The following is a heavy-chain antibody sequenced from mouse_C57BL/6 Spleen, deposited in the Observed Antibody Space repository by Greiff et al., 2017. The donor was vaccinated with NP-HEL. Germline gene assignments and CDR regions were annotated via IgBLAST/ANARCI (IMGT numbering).Heavy chain of an antibody. CDR2: IYPGDGDT. D-gene: IGHD1-1*01. CDR1: GYAFSSYW. Sequence: QVHVKQSGAELVKPGASVKISCKASGYAFSSYWMNWVKQRPGKGLEWIGQIYPGDGDTNYNGKFKGKATLTADKSSSTAYMQLSSLTSEDSAVYFCARREITTVVAPFDYWGQGTTLTVSS. J-gene: IGHJ2*01. V-gene: IGHV1-80*01. CDR3: ARREITTVVAPFDY.